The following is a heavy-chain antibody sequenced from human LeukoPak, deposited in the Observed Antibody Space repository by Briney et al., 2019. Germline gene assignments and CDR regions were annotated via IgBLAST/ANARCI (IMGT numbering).Heavy chain of an antibody. D-gene: IGHD6-13*01. CDR1: GYTFTGYY. CDR2: INPNSGGT. Sequence: GASVKVSCKASGYTFTGYYMHWVRQAPGQGLEWMGWINPNSGGTNYAQKFQGRVTMTRDTSISTAYMELSRLRSDDTAVYYCARDATPKYSSSWYDYYYYMDVWGKGTTVTISS. V-gene: IGHV1-2*02. CDR3: ARDATPKYSSSWYDYYYYMDV. J-gene: IGHJ6*03.